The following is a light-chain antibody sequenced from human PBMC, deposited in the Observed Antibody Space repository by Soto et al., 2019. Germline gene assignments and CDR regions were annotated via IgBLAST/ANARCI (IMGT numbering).Light chain of an antibody. J-gene: IGKJ2*01. CDR2: DAS. V-gene: IGKV3-11*01. CDR1: QSVSSY. CDR3: QQRNNWPPRYT. Sequence: EIVLTQSPATLSLSPGERATLSCRASQSVSSYLAWYQQKPGQAPRLLIYDASNRATSIPARFNGSGSGTYFTLTISSREPEDFAVYYCQQRNNWPPRYTFGQGTKLEIK.